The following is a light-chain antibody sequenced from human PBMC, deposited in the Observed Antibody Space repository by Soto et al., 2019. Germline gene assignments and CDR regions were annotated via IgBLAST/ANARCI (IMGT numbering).Light chain of an antibody. Sequence: DIQMTQSPSSLSASVGDRVTITCRASQSISSYLNWYQQKPGKAPNLLIYTTSSLESGVPSRFSGSGSGTDFTLTISRLEPEDFAVYFCQQYGSSPYTFGQGTKVDI. CDR3: QQYGSSPYT. V-gene: IGKV1-39*01. CDR2: TTS. J-gene: IGKJ2*01. CDR1: QSISSY.